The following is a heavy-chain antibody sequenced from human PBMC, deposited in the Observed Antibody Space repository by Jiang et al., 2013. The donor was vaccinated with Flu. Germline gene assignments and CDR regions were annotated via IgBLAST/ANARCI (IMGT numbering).Heavy chain of an antibody. D-gene: IGHD5-12*01. CDR1: GLTFTSHA. J-gene: IGHJ4*02. CDR2: INVGSDIT. V-gene: IGHV3-23*04. CDR3: ATDKSGYDWRGDFDY. Sequence: QLVESGGGLVKPGGSLTLSCAGSGLTFTSHAMSWVRQTPGKGLEWVSFINVGSDITYYADSVSGRFGIFRDNSRNTLFLEMSDLRAEDTAVYFCATDKSGYDWRGDFDYWGQGTLVTVSS.